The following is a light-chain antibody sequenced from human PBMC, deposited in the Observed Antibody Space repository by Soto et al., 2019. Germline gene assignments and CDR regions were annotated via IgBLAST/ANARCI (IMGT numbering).Light chain of an antibody. Sequence: VVTQSPATLSVSPGERATLSCRASQSVSSSYLAWYQRKPGQAPRLLIHGASTRAAGISDRFSGSGSGTDFTLTISRLEPEDFAVYYCQQYGSLITFGGGTKVDIK. CDR3: QQYGSLIT. CDR1: QSVSSSY. V-gene: IGKV3-20*01. J-gene: IGKJ4*01. CDR2: GAS.